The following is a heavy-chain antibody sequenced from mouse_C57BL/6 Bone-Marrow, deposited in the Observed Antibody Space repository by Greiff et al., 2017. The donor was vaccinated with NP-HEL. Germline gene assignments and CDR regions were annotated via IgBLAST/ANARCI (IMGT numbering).Heavy chain of an antibody. CDR1: GFNIKDDY. CDR3: TTSAYDFDY. V-gene: IGHV14-4*01. J-gene: IGHJ2*01. Sequence: EVQLQQSGAELVRPGASVKLSCTASGFNIKDDYMHWVKQRPEQGLEWIGWIDPEDGDTEYASKFQGKATITADTSSNTAYLPLSSLTSEDTAVYYCTTSAYDFDYWGQGTTLTVSS. D-gene: IGHD2-12*01. CDR2: IDPEDGDT.